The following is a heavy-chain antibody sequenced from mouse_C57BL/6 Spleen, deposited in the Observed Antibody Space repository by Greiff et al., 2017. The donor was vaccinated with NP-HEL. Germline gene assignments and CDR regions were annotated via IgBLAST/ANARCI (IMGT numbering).Heavy chain of an antibody. CDR2: IYPGDGDT. D-gene: IGHD1-1*01. V-gene: IGHV1-82*01. CDR1: GYAFSSSW. J-gene: IGHJ2*01. CDR3: ASGEFIYYGSSYFDY. Sequence: QVQLQQSGPELVKPGASVKISCKASGYAFSSSWMNWVKQRPGKGLEWIGRIYPGDGDTNYNGKFKGKATLTADKSSSTAYMQLSSLTSEDSAVYFCASGEFIYYGSSYFDYWGQGTTLTVSS.